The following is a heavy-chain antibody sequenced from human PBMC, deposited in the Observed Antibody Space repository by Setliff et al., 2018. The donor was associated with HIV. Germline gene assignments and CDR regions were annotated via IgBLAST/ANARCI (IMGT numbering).Heavy chain of an antibody. J-gene: IGHJ3*01. D-gene: IGHD2-21*01. CDR2: INHSGST. CDR1: GASFSGYN. CDR3: TRLFPASNNYPFDAFDL. V-gene: IGHV4-34*01. Sequence: ASETLSLTCAVYGASFSGYNWTWIRQPPGKGLEWIGEINHSGSTNYNPPLKSRVIMSVDTSKNQFSLRLTSVTAADTAVYYCTRLFPASNNYPFDAFDLWGQGTLVTVSS.